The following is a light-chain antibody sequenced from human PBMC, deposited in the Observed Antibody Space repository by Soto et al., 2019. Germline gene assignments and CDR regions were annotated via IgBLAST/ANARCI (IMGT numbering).Light chain of an antibody. CDR1: QSISGW. CDR3: QQYNTFST. V-gene: IGKV1-5*01. J-gene: IGKJ5*01. Sequence: DGQMTQYPSTLSSSVGDRVTITFLASQSISGWLAWYQQKPGKAPQALIYDASSLKSGVPSRFSGNGSGTEFTLTISSLQPDDFATYYCQQYNTFSTFGQGTLLEI. CDR2: DAS.